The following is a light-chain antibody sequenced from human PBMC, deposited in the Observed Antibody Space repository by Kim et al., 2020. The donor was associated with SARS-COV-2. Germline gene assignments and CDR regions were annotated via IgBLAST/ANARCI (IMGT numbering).Light chain of an antibody. J-gene: IGLJ1*01. V-gene: IGLV2-8*01. CDR1: SSDVGGYNY. Sequence: QSVLTQPPSASGSPGQSVTISCTGTSSDVGGYNYVSWYQQHPGKAPKLMIFEVYKRPSGVPDRCSGSTSGNTASLTVSGLQAEDEADYYCSSFAGSNNVFGTGTKVTVL. CDR3: SSFAGSNNV. CDR2: EVY.